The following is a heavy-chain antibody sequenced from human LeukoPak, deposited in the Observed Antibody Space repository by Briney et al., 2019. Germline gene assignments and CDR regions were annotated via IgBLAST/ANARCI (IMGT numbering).Heavy chain of an antibody. Sequence: GGSLRLSCAASGFTFSTYAMHWVRQGPGKGLEWVAIISYDGSNKYYADSVKGRFTISRDNSKNTLYLQMSSLSAEDTAVYYCARTTTPHYYGSGSYALGYWGQGTLVTVSS. V-gene: IGHV3-30-3*01. CDR3: ARTTTPHYYGSGSYALGY. J-gene: IGHJ4*02. CDR1: GFTFSTYA. CDR2: ISYDGSNK. D-gene: IGHD3-10*01.